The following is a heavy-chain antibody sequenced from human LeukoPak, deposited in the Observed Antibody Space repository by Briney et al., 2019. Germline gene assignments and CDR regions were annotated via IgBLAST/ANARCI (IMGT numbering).Heavy chain of an antibody. D-gene: IGHD1-26*01. CDR2: ITSTSTYV. CDR3: ARDPYSGSYGDYYYYYMDV. CDR1: GFTFSTYN. J-gene: IGHJ6*03. Sequence: GGSLRLSCAASGFTFSTYNMNWVRQAPGKRLEWVSSITSTSTYVFYADSVKGRFTISRDNAKNSLYLQMNSLRAEDTAVYYCARDPYSGSYGDYYYYYMDVWGKGTTVTISS. V-gene: IGHV3-21*01.